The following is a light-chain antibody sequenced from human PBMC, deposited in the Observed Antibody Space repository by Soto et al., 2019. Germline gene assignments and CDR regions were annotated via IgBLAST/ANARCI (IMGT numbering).Light chain of an antibody. J-gene: IGLJ3*02. CDR3: SSYTSSSTLV. CDR1: SSDVGGFNY. Sequence: QSSVTQPASVSGSPGQSITISCIGTSSDVGGFNYVSWYQQHPGKAPKLMIYEVRNRPSGVSSRFSGSKSGNTASLTISGLQSEDEADYYCSSYTSSSTLVFGGGTKLTVL. CDR2: EVR. V-gene: IGLV2-14*01.